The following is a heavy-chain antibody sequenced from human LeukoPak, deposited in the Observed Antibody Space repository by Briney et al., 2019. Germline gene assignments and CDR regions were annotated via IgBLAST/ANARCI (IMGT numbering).Heavy chain of an antibody. D-gene: IGHD2-21*02. CDR3: ARDGSRGNLVTAPDF. V-gene: IGHV3-21*01. CDR2: ISSRSSYI. CDR1: GFTFSTYT. J-gene: IGHJ4*02. Sequence: GGSLRLSCAASGFTFSTYTMNWVRQAPGKGLEWVSSISSRSSYIYYADSVKGRFTISRDNAKNSLYLQMNSLRAEDTAVYYCARDGSRGNLVTAPDFWGQGTLVTVSS.